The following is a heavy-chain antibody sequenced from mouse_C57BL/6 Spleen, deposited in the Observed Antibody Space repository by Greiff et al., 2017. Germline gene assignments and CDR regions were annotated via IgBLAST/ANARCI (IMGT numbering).Heavy chain of an antibody. CDR3: ARDDYYDY. CDR1: GYSITSGYY. Sequence: EVKLQQSGPGLVKPSQSLSLTCSVTGYSITSGYYWNWIRQFPGNKLEWMGYISYDGSNNYNPSLKNRISITRDTSKNQFFLKLNAVTTEDTATYDCARDDYYDYWGQGTTLAVSS. CDR2: ISYDGSN. V-gene: IGHV3-6*01. J-gene: IGHJ2*01.